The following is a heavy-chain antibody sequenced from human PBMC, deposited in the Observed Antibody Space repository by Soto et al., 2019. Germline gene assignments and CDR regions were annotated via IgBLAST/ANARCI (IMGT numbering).Heavy chain of an antibody. D-gene: IGHD3-16*02. V-gene: IGHV3-15*07. CDR1: GFTFSNAW. CDR3: TTTTPEPSPYDYVWGSYRHFDY. J-gene: IGHJ4*02. CDR2: IKSKTDGGTT. Sequence: EVPLVESGGGLVKPGGSLRLSCAASGFTFSNAWMNWVRQAPGKGLEWVGRIKSKTDGGTTDYAAPVKGRFTISRDDSKNTLYLQMNSLKTEDTAVYYCTTTTPEPSPYDYVWGSYRHFDYWGQGTLVTVSS.